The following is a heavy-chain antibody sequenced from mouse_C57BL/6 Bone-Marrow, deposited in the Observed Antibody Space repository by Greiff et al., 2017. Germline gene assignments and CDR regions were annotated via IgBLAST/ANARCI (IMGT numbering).Heavy chain of an antibody. V-gene: IGHV1-15*01. Sequence: QVHVKQSGAELVRPGASVTLSCKASGYTFTDYEMHWVKQTPVHGLEWIGAIDPETGGTAYNQKFKGKAILTADKSSSTAYMELRSLTSEDSAVYYCTRPSFTTVVATRAMDYWGQGTSVTVSS. CDR1: GYTFTDYE. CDR3: TRPSFTTVVATRAMDY. CDR2: IDPETGGT. D-gene: IGHD1-1*01. J-gene: IGHJ4*01.